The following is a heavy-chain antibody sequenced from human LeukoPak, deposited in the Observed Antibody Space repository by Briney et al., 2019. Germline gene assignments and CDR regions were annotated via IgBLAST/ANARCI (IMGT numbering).Heavy chain of an antibody. CDR3: ARSYCSNISCYWRFDT. D-gene: IGHD2-2*01. CDR2: IFYCGST. Sequence: SETLSLTCTVSGGSIRSSSYYWGWIRQPPGKGLEWIESIFYCGSTYYNPSLKSRVTISVDTSKNQFSLKLSSLTAADTAVYYCARSYCSNISCYWRFDTWGQGTLVTVSS. J-gene: IGHJ5*02. CDR1: GGSIRSSSYY. V-gene: IGHV4-39*01.